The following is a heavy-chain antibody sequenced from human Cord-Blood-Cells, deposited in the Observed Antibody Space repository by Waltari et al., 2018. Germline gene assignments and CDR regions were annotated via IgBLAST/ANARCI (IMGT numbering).Heavy chain of an antibody. CDR3: TTAIYY. Sequence: EVQLVESGGGLVKPGGSLRLSCAASGFTFSNAWMSWVRQAPGKGLEWVGRIKRKTVGGTTEYAAPVEGRFTISRDDSKKTLYLQMNSLKTEDTAVYYCTTAIYYWGQGTLVTVSS. J-gene: IGHJ4*02. CDR2: IKRKTVGGTT. CDR1: GFTFSNAW. D-gene: IGHD3-3*02. V-gene: IGHV3-15*01.